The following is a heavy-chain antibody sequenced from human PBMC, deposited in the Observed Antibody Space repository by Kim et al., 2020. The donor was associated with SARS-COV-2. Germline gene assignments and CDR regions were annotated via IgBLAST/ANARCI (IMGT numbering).Heavy chain of an antibody. CDR3: AQGFCSGDSCYSGVADY. J-gene: IGHJ4*02. Sequence: VKGRFTISRYNAKSTLFLQMNSLRAEDTAVYYCAQGFCSGDSCYSGVADYWGQGTLVTVSS. V-gene: IGHV3-74*01. D-gene: IGHD2-15*01.